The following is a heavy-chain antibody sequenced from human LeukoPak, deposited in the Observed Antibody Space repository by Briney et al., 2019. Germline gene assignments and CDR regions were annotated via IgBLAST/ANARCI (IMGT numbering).Heavy chain of an antibody. CDR1: GGSISGYY. Sequence: SDTLSLTCTVSGGSISGYYWSWLRHPPGKGLEWIGHIYYTGSTNYNPSLRSRLTISLDTSTSQFSLRLSSVTAADTAVYYCARHKPTGSYPLELWGQGTLVTVSS. D-gene: IGHD3-10*01. CDR3: ARHKPTGSYPLEL. V-gene: IGHV4-59*08. CDR2: IYYTGST. J-gene: IGHJ4*02.